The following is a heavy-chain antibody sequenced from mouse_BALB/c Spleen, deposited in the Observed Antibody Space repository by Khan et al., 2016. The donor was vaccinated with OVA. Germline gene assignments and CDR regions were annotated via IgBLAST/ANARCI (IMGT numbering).Heavy chain of an antibody. V-gene: IGHV5-6*01. CDR2: INSDGYST. CDR1: GFTFCTYG. J-gene: IGHJ3*01. D-gene: IGHD4-1*01. Sequence: EVELVESGGDLVKPGGSLRLSCAASGFTFCTYGMSWVRQFPDKRLEWVATINSDGYSTYYPDTVTGRFTISRNNAENTLYLQMGSLKSEDTAIYYCASHVTGSFDYWGQGTLVTVSA. CDR3: ASHVTGSFDY.